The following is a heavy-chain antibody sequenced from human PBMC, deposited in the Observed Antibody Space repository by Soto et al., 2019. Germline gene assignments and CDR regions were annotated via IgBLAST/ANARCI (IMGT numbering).Heavy chain of an antibody. J-gene: IGHJ4*02. CDR3: ARSRRALGYCSSTSCYIILEI. D-gene: IGHD2-2*01. CDR1: GYTFTSYD. Sequence: ASVKVSCKASGYTFTSYDINWVRQATGQGLEWMGWMNPNSGNTGYAQKSQGRVTMTRNTSISTAYMELSSLRSEDTAVYYCARSRRALGYCSSTSCYIILEIWGQGTLVTVSS. CDR2: MNPNSGNT. V-gene: IGHV1-8*01.